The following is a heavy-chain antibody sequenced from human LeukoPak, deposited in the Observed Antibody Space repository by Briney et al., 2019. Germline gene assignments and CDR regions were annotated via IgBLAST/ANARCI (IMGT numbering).Heavy chain of an antibody. CDR1: GFTFTTYG. Sequence: GGSLRLSCAASGFTFTTYGMIWVRQAPGKGLEWVLGISGSGSNTYYADSAKGRFTSSRDYSKRTVYLQMNSLRAEDTDVYYCAKNGEPHYYMDVLGKGTTVTVSS. J-gene: IGHJ6*03. CDR2: ISGSGSNT. CDR3: AKNGEPHYYMDV. D-gene: IGHD1-14*01. V-gene: IGHV3-23*01.